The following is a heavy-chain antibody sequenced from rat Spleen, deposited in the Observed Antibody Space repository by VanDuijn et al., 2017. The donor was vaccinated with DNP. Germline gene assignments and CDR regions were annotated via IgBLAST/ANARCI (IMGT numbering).Heavy chain of an antibody. V-gene: IGHV5-25*01. CDR1: GFTFNDYY. J-gene: IGHJ2*01. Sequence: EVQLVESDGGLVQPGRSLKLSCAASGFTFNDYYMAWVRQVPTKGLEWVATISTTGDNTYYSDSVKGRFSLSRDNAKSTLYLQMDSLRSEDTATYYCASRPPPTRGPFDYWGQGVLVTVSS. CDR3: ASRPPPTRGPFDY. CDR2: ISTTGDNT. D-gene: IGHD1-4*01.